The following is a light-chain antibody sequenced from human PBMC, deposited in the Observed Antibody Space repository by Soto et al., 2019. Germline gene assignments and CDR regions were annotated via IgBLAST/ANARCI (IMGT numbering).Light chain of an antibody. CDR2: GPS. CDR1: QSVSSSS. Sequence: IVLTQSPGTMSLSPGERATLSCRASQSVSSSSLAWYQQKPGQAPRLLIYGPSSRATGIPARFSGSGSWTDCTLTISRLEPEDLAVYYCQQYGSSPRTFGQGTKVEIK. V-gene: IGKV3-20*01. CDR3: QQYGSSPRT. J-gene: IGKJ1*01.